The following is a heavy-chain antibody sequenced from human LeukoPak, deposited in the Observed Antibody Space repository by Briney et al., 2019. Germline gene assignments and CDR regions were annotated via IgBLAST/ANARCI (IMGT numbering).Heavy chain of an antibody. CDR3: ARHAVAGTNFQH. J-gene: IGHJ1*01. CDR1: GGSISSSGYY. Sequence: PSETLSLTCSVSGGSISSSGYYWGWIRQPPGKGLEWIGSIYYSGSTYYNPSLESRVTISVDTSKNQFSLRLSSVTAADTAVYFCARHAVAGTNFQHWGQGTLVTVSS. D-gene: IGHD6-19*01. CDR2: IYYSGST. V-gene: IGHV4-39*01.